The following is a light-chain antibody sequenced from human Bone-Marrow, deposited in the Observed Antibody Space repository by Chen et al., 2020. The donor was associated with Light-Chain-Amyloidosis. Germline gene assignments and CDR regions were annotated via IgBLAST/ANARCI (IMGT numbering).Light chain of an antibody. Sequence: DIKMTQSPASVSASVGDTVTITCRASRATGGWVAWFQQKPGEAPKLLISAASTLHSGVPSRFSGGGAGTEFTITISGLPSEDFATYDCQQANSFPLSFGGGTRVEIQ. J-gene: IGKJ4*01. V-gene: IGKV1-12*01. CDR3: QQANSFPLS. CDR2: AAS. CDR1: RATGGW.